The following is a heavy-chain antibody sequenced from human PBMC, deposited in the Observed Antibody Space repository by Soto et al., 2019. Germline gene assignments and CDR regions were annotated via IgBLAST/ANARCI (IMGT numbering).Heavy chain of an antibody. Sequence: QVQLQQWGAGLLKPSETLSLSCAVYGGSFSGYYWSWIRQPPGKGLEWIGEINHSGSTNYNPSLKSRVTISVDTSKNQFSLKLSSVIAADTAVYYCARASSASTVTSQGYYFDYWGPGTLVTVSS. D-gene: IGHD4-17*01. CDR3: ARASSASTVTSQGYYFDY. CDR2: INHSGST. CDR1: GGSFSGYY. J-gene: IGHJ4*02. V-gene: IGHV4-34*01.